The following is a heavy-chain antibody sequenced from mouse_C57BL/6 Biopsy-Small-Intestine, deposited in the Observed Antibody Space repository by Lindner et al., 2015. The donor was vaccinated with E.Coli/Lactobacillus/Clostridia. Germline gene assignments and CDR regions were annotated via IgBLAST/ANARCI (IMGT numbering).Heavy chain of an antibody. CDR1: GYAFSSSW. CDR3: ARGDGYMYFFDY. D-gene: IGHD2-3*01. V-gene: IGHV1-82*01. CDR2: VYPGDGDT. J-gene: IGHJ2*01. Sequence: VQLQESGPELVKPGASVKISCKASGYAFSSSWMNWMKQRPGKGLEWIGRVYPGDGDTNYNGKFKGKATLTADRSSSTAYIQLSSLTSEDSAVYFCARGDGYMYFFDYWGQGTTLTVSS.